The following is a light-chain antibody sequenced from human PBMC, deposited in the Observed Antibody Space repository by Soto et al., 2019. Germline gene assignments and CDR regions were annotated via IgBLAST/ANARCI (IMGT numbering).Light chain of an antibody. J-gene: IGKJ5*01. V-gene: IGKV3-20*01. CDR2: AAS. Sequence: DIVLTQSPGTLSLSPGERATLSCRASQSVTSNYLVWYQQKPGQPPRLLIYAASSRATGIPDRFSGSGSGTDFTLTITRLEPADFAVYYCQQYGTSPITFGHGTRLEIK. CDR1: QSVTSNY. CDR3: QQYGTSPIT.